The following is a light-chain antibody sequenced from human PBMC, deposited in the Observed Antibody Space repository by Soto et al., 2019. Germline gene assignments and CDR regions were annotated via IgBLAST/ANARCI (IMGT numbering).Light chain of an antibody. CDR3: RQHNAYPLT. J-gene: IGKJ4*01. CDR2: KAS. V-gene: IGKV1-5*03. Sequence: DVQMTQSPSTLSASVGDTVTITCRASPHINDWLSWYQQKPRKAPKLLIYKASRLQTGVPSRFSGSGFGTDFTLTISSLQPADGATFYCRQHNAYPLTFGGGAKVEI. CDR1: PHINDW.